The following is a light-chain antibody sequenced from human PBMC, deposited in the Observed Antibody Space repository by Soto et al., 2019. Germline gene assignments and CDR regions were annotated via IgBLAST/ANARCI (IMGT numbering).Light chain of an antibody. CDR2: DAS. CDR1: QSVGTY. V-gene: IGKV3-11*01. CDR3: QKRSNWPQLT. J-gene: IGKJ4*01. Sequence: EIVLTQSPATLSLFSAERARLSFWASQSVGTYLAWYQQKPGQAPRLLIYDASIRATGIPDKFSGSGSGTDFTLTIRRLEPEDFAVYYCQKRSNWPQLTLGGGKKLDIK.